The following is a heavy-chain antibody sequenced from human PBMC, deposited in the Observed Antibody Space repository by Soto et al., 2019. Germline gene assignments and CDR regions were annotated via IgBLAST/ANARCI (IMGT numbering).Heavy chain of an antibody. CDR2: VSSDGNNK. Sequence: VGSLRLSCAASGFSFSNYGMHWVRQAPGKGLEWVAFVSSDGNNKYYADSVKGRFTISRDNSKNTLYLQVDSPRVDDTAVYYCAKDRVIQLLPIWPDPWGQGTLVTSPQ. J-gene: IGHJ5*02. D-gene: IGHD2-2*01. CDR1: GFSFSNYG. V-gene: IGHV3-30*18. CDR3: AKDRVIQLLPIWPDP.